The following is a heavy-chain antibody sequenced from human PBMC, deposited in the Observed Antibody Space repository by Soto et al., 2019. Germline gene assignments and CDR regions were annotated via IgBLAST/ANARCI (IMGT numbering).Heavy chain of an antibody. J-gene: IGHJ4*02. V-gene: IGHV2-5*02. D-gene: IGHD3-3*01. Sequence: QITLNESGPTVVSPTETLNLTCRFSGFSLTTSGVGVGWIRQSPGKAPEWLALIYWDDDKRYSASLKSRLTITKYTSKNQVVLTVSDLDPTDTATYYCSHRVLRTVFGLVTTTAIYFDFWGQGTPVAVSS. CDR3: SHRVLRTVFGLVTTTAIYFDF. CDR1: GFSLTTSGVG. CDR2: IYWDDDK.